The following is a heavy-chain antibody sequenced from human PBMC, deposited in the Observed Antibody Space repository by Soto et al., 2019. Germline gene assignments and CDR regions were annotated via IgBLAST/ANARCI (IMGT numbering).Heavy chain of an antibody. CDR2: INKDGGEK. J-gene: IGHJ4*02. Sequence: TGGSLRLSCAASGFSFSDHWMSWVRQAPGKGLEWVANINKDGGEKHYVDSVKGRFTISRDNAKNSLYLQVNSLRAEDTAVYYCARDGGGSGWFYWGLGTLVTVSS. V-gene: IGHV3-7*03. D-gene: IGHD6-19*01. CDR3: ARDGGGSGWFY. CDR1: GFSFSDHW.